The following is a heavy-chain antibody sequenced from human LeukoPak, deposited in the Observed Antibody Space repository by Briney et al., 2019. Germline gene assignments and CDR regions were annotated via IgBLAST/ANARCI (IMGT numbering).Heavy chain of an antibody. Sequence: GGSLRLSCAASGFTFSNYGMSWVRQAPGKGLEWVSAIIGSGGSTYYADSVKGRFTISRDNSKSTLYLQMDSLRAEDTAVYYCAKDRRIAAVGPRRTINSWFDPWGQGTLVTVSS. D-gene: IGHD6-13*01. CDR2: IIGSGGST. CDR1: GFTFSNYG. J-gene: IGHJ5*02. CDR3: AKDRRIAAVGPRRTINSWFDP. V-gene: IGHV3-23*01.